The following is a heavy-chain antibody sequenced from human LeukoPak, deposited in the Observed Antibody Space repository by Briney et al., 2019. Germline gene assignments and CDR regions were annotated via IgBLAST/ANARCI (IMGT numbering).Heavy chain of an antibody. J-gene: IGHJ5*01. V-gene: IGHV1-2*02. CDR2: IDPNIGDA. CDR3: ARMALDGGDSIGFDS. Sequence: ASVKVSCKASGYTFTDYFIHWVRQAPGQGLEWMGWIDPNIGDASYAQKFQDRVTMTRDRSINTAYMELSRLTSDDTAVYYCARMALDGGDSIGFDSWGQGTLVTVSS. D-gene: IGHD2-21*02. CDR1: GYTFTDYF.